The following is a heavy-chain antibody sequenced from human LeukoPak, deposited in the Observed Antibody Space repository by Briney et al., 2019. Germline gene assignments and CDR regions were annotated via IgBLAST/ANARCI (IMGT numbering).Heavy chain of an antibody. V-gene: IGHV3-30*18. Sequence: GRSLRLSCAASGFTFSSYGMHWVRQAPGKGLEWVAVISYDGSNKYYADSVKGRFTIPRDNSKNTLYLQMNSLRAEDTAVYYCAKGDYGDYVSYFDYWGQGTLVTVSS. CDR2: ISYDGSNK. D-gene: IGHD4-17*01. CDR1: GFTFSSYG. CDR3: AKGDYGDYVSYFDY. J-gene: IGHJ4*02.